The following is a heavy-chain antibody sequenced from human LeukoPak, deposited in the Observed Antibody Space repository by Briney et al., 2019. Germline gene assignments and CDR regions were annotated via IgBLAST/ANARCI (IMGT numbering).Heavy chain of an antibody. D-gene: IGHD6-19*01. CDR3: ARGWSYFDY. V-gene: IGHV3-15*01. Sequence: GGSLRLSCAASGFTFSNAWMSWVRQAPGKGLEWVGRIKIKTEGETTDYAAPVKGRFTISRDDSSNTLYLQMNSLKTEDTALYYCARGWSYFDYWGHGTLVTVSS. CDR1: GFTFSNAW. J-gene: IGHJ4*01. CDR2: IKIKTEGETT.